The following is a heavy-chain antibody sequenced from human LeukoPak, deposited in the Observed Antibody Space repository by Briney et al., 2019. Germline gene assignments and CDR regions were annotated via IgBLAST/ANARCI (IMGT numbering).Heavy chain of an antibody. D-gene: IGHD6-13*01. CDR3: ATPIIAAAGNDY. CDR2: IWYGGSNK. CDR1: GFTFSSYG. J-gene: IGHJ4*02. Sequence: GGSLRLSCAASGFTFSSYGMHWVRQAPGKGLEWVAVIWYGGSNKYYADSVKGRFTISRDNSKNTLYLQMNSLRAEDTAVYYCATPIIAAAGNDYWGQGTLVTVSS. V-gene: IGHV3-33*01.